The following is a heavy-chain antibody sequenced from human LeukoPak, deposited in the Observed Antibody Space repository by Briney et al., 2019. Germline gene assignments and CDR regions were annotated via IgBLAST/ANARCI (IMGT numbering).Heavy chain of an antibody. CDR3: AREGSYCSGSSCYVDY. D-gene: IGHD2-2*01. CDR2: ISSSGSTI. V-gene: IGHV3-48*03. Sequence: GGSLRLSCAASGFSFSSYEMIWVRRAPGKGLEWVSYISSSGSTIHSADSVKGRFIISRDNAKNSLYLQMNSLRAEDAAVYYCAREGSYCSGSSCYVDYWGQGTLVTVSS. J-gene: IGHJ4*02. CDR1: GFSFSSYE.